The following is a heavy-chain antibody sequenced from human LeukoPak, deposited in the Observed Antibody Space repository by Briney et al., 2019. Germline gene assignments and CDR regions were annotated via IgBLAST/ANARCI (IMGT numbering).Heavy chain of an antibody. Sequence: SETLSLTCTVSGGSISSYYWSWIRQPPGKGLEWIGYIYYSGSTNYNPSLKSRVTISVDTSKNQFSLKLSSVTAADTAVYYCARGQVGAVAGRWYYYYYMDVWGKGTTVTVSS. CDR1: GGSISSYY. CDR3: ARGQVGAVAGRWYYYYYMDV. V-gene: IGHV4-59*01. D-gene: IGHD6-19*01. J-gene: IGHJ6*03. CDR2: IYYSGST.